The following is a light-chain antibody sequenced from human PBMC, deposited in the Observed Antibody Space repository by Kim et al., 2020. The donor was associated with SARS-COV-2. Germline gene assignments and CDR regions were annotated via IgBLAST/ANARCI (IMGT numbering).Light chain of an antibody. CDR3: AAWDDSLSGRYV. CDR2: RNN. CDR1: SSNIGSNY. V-gene: IGLV1-47*01. J-gene: IGLJ1*01. Sequence: GVTISCSGSSSNIGSNYVYWYQQLPGTAPKLLIYRNNQRPSGVPDRFSGSKSGTSASLAISGLRSEDEADYYCAAWDDSLSGRYVFGTGTKVTVL.